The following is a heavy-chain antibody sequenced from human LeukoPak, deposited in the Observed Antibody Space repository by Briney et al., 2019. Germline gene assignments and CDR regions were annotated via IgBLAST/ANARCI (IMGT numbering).Heavy chain of an antibody. CDR3: ARTRILWFGELFNYYYYYMDV. CDR1: GYTFTGYY. D-gene: IGHD3-10*01. Sequence: ASVKVSCKASGYTFTGYYMHWVRQAPGQELEWMGWINPNSGGTNYAQKFQGRVTMTRDTSISTAHMELSRLRSDDTAVYYCARTRILWFGELFNYYYYYMDVWGKGTTVTISS. CDR2: INPNSGGT. V-gene: IGHV1-2*02. J-gene: IGHJ6*03.